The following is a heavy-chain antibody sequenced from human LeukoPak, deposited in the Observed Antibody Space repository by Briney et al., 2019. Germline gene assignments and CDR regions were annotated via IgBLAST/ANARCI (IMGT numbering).Heavy chain of an antibody. CDR2: ISGSGGST. CDR1: GFTFSSYA. CDR3: AKVPVTMIVVVITPEDDY. Sequence: PGGSLRLSCAASGFTFSSYAMSCVRQAPGKGLEWVSAISGSGGSTYYADSAETRFPISRDNAKNKLYLQMNSLRAEETAVYYCAKVPVTMIVVVITPEDDYWGQGTLVTVSS. D-gene: IGHD3-22*01. V-gene: IGHV3-23*01. J-gene: IGHJ4*02.